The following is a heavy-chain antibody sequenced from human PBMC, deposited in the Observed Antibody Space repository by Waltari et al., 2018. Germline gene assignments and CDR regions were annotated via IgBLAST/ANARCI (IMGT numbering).Heavy chain of an antibody. CDR2: ISYDGSNK. CDR1: GFTFSSYA. D-gene: IGHD6-6*01. Sequence: VQLVESGGGLVQPGGSLRLSCAASGFTFSSYAMHWVRQAPGKGLGWVAVISYDGSNKYYADSVKGRFTISRDNSKNTLYLQMNSLRAEDTAVYYCARGGEYGDYWGQGTLVTVSS. V-gene: IGHV3-30*07. J-gene: IGHJ4*02. CDR3: ARGGEYGDY.